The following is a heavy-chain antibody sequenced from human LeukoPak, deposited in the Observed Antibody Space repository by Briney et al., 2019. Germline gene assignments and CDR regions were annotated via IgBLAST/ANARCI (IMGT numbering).Heavy chain of an antibody. CDR1: GFTFRSYA. D-gene: IGHD5-12*01. CDR3: ARGEVATTYYYGMDV. V-gene: IGHV3-21*05. CDR2: MSSDSIFR. Sequence: GGSLRLSCVASGFTFRSYAMNWVRQAPGKGLEWVSYMSSDSIFRNYADSVKGRFTISRDNAKNSLFLQMDSPRADDTAVYYCARGEVATTYYYGMDVWGQGTTVTVSS. J-gene: IGHJ6*02.